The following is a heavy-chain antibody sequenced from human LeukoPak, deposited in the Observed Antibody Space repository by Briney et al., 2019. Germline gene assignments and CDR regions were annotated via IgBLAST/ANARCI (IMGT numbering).Heavy chain of an antibody. CDR2: IIPIFGTA. D-gene: IGHD3-3*01. V-gene: IGHV1-69*05. CDR1: GGTFSSYA. Sequence: SVKVSCKASGGTFSSYAISWVRQAPGQGLEWMGGIIPIFGTANYAQKFQGRVTITTDESTSTAYMEPSSLRSEDTAVYYCARVLRDFWSGYYYYMDVWGKGTTVTVSS. CDR3: ARVLRDFWSGYYYYMDV. J-gene: IGHJ6*03.